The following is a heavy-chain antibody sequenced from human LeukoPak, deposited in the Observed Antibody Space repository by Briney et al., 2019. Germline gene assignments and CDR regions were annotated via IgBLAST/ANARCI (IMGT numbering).Heavy chain of an antibody. D-gene: IGHD3-10*01. J-gene: IGHJ4*02. V-gene: IGHV1-18*01. Sequence: ASVKVSCKTSGYTFTDYDITWVRQAPGQGLEWMGRVSPYNGNTYYSQRFQDRVTITKDTSTGTAYMNLRNLRTDDTAMYYCARNGRVRRVVKDLFEYWGQGTLVAVSS. CDR2: VSPYNGNT. CDR3: ARNGRVRRVVKDLFEY. CDR1: GYTFTDYD.